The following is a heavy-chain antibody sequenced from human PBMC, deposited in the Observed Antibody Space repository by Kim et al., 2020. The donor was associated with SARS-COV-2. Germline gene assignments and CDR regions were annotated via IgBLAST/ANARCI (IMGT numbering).Heavy chain of an antibody. Sequence: PTLRRGVTISVDTSKNQFSLKLSSVTAAHTAVYYCARLGGQQVSSAPFDYWGQGTLVTVSS. CDR3: ARLGGQQVSSAPFDY. D-gene: IGHD6-13*01. J-gene: IGHJ4*02. V-gene: IGHV4-39*01.